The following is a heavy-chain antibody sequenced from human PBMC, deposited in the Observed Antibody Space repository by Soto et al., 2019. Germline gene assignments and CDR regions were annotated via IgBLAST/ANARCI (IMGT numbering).Heavy chain of an antibody. CDR3: VRDHLFAFGI. D-gene: IGHD3-10*01. J-gene: IGHJ3*02. CDR2: ITNSGTGI. V-gene: IGHV3-48*03. Sequence: EVQLVESGGGLVQPGGSLRLSCAASGCTFRSYAMNWVRQAPGKGLEWVAYITNSGTGIYYADSVRGRFTSPRDNAENSRWRQLNGLRAEDTAGYYCVRDHLFAFGIWGLGTPVTVSS. CDR1: GCTFRSYA.